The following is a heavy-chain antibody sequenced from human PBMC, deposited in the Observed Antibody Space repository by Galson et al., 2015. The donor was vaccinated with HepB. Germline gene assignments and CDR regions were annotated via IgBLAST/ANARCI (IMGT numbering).Heavy chain of an antibody. Sequence: SETLSLTCTVSGGSIITRNYFWGWIRQPPGKGLEWIGNIYYSGITYYNPSLKSRVTISVDTSNNQISLRLSSVTAADTAVFYCARSHCRNTKCLNYYGLDVWGQGTTVTVSS. CDR1: GGSIITRNYF. CDR3: ARSHCRNTKCLNYYGLDV. CDR2: IYYSGIT. D-gene: IGHD2-15*01. V-gene: IGHV4-39*01. J-gene: IGHJ6*02.